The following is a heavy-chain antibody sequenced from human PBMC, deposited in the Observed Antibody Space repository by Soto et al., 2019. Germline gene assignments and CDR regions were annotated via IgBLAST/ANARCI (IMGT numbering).Heavy chain of an antibody. CDR2: ISSSSSYI. CDR1: GFTFSSYS. V-gene: IGHV3-21*01. D-gene: IGHD1-26*01. CDR3: ARGGGWELTYYYYGMDV. J-gene: IGHJ6*02. Sequence: GGSLRLSCAASGFTFSSYSMNWVRQAPGKGLEWVSSISSSSSYIYYADSLKGRFTISRDNAKNSLYLQMNSLRAEDTAVYYCARGGGWELTYYYYGMDVWGQGTTVTVSS.